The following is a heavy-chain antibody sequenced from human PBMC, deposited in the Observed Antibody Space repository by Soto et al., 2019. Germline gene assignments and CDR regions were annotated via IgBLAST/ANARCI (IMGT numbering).Heavy chain of an antibody. CDR3: AREFDSSSWYVYGY. CDR1: GFTFSSYS. V-gene: IGHV3-48*01. J-gene: IGHJ4*02. CDR2: ISSSSSTI. D-gene: IGHD6-13*01. Sequence: GGSLRLSCAASGFTFSSYSMNWVRQAPGKGLEWVSYISSSSSTIYYADSVKGRFTISRDNAKNSLYLQMNSLRAEETAVYYCAREFDSSSWYVYGYWGQGTLVTVSS.